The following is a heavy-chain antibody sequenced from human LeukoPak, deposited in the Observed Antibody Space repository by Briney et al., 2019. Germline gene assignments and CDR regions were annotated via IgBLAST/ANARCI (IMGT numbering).Heavy chain of an antibody. CDR2: IIPIFGTA. Sequence: EASVKVSCKASVGTFSSYAISWVRQAPGQGLEWMGGIIPIFGTANYAQKFHGRVTITADESTSTAYMELSSLRSEDTAVYYCARDLRADYGDYINWFDPWGQGTLVTVSS. V-gene: IGHV1-69*01. CDR3: ARDLRADYGDYINWFDP. J-gene: IGHJ5*02. CDR1: VGTFSSYA. D-gene: IGHD4-17*01.